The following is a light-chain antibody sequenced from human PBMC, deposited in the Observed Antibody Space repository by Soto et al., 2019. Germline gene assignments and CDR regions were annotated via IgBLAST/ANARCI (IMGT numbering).Light chain of an antibody. J-gene: IGLJ1*01. Sequence: QSVLTQPASASGTPGQRVTISCSGSSSNIGSNTVNWYQQLPGTAPKLLIYSNNQRPSGVPDLFSGSKSGTSASLAISGLQSEDEADYYCAAWDDSLNAPYVFGTGTKVTVL. CDR1: SSNIGSNT. V-gene: IGLV1-44*01. CDR3: AAWDDSLNAPYV. CDR2: SNN.